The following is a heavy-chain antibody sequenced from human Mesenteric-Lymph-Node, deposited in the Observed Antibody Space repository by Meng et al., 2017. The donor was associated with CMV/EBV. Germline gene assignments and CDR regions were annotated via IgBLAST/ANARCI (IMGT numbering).Heavy chain of an antibody. V-gene: IGHV3-74*01. CDR3: ASYCSSISCYNYFPYGMDV. Sequence: GESLKISCAASGFTFTSYAMHWVRQAPGKGLVWVSRINSDGSGTSYADCVKGRFTISRDNAKNTLYLQMNSLRAEDTAVYYCASYCSSISCYNYFPYGMDVWGQGTTVTVSS. CDR2: INSDGSGT. J-gene: IGHJ6*02. D-gene: IGHD2-2*02. CDR1: GFTFTSYA.